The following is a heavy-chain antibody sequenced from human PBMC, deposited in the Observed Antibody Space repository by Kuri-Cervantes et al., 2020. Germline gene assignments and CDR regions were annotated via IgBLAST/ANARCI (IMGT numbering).Heavy chain of an antibody. CDR2: IYTSGST. J-gene: IGHJ4*02. V-gene: IGHV4-4*07. CDR1: GGSISSYY. Sequence: SEILSLTCTVSGGSISSYYWSWIRQPAGKGLEWIGRIYTSGSTNYNPTLMSRVTISVDKSKIQFSLKLSSVTAADTAVYYCARYYDSSGYHDYWGQGTLVTVSS. D-gene: IGHD3-22*01. CDR3: ARYYDSSGYHDY.